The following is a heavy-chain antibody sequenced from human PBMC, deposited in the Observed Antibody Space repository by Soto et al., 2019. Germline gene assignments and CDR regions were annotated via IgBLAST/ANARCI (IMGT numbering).Heavy chain of an antibody. D-gene: IGHD3-22*01. CDR2: IKQDGSEK. CDR3: ASHYYDSSGYFQH. CDR1: GFTFSSYW. V-gene: IGHV3-7*02. Sequence: GXSRRLSCAASGFTFSSYWMSWVRQAPGKGLEWVANIKQDGSEKYYVDSVKGRFTISRGNAKNSLYLQMNSLRAEDTAVYYCASHYYDSSGYFQHWGQGTLVTVSS. J-gene: IGHJ1*01.